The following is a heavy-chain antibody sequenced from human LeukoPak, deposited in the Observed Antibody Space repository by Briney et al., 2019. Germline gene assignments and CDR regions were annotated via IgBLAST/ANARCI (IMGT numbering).Heavy chain of an antibody. CDR2: INPSGGNT. V-gene: IGHV1-46*01. Sequence: ASVKVSCKASGYTFSRYFMHWVRQAPGQGLEWMGLINPSGGNTIHAQKFQGRVTMTRDTSTSTVYMELSSLRSEDTAVYYCATALYDTSGYFSFDPWGQGTLVTVSS. J-gene: IGHJ5*02. CDR1: GYTFSRYF. CDR3: ATALYDTSGYFSFDP. D-gene: IGHD3-22*01.